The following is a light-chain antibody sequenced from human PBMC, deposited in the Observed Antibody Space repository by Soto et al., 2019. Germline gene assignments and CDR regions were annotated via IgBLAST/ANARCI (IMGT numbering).Light chain of an antibody. V-gene: IGKV3-20*01. CDR3: QHFGSSPFT. CDR1: QSVSSSY. Sequence: EIVLTPSPGPLSSSPGERATLSCRASQSVSSSYLAWYQQKPGQAPRLHIYDASSRATGIPDRFSGSGSGTDLTLTISKLEPEDFAVYYCQHFGSSPFTFGPGTIVDIK. CDR2: DAS. J-gene: IGKJ3*01.